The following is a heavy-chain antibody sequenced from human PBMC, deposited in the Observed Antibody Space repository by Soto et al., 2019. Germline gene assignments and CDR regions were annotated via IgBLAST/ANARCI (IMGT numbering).Heavy chain of an antibody. CDR2: IHSSGSI. V-gene: IGHV4-30-4*01. J-gene: IGHJ1*01. Sequence: SETLSLTCTVSGGSISSDDHYWSWIRQAPGRGLEWIGYIHSSGSIYYNPSLKSRATMSIDTAGNQFSLKVSSVTVADTAVYYCAWDLDGLHDDTSGPFPRPGWGQGTLVTVSS. CDR3: AWDLDGLHDDTSGPFPRPG. CDR1: GGSISSDDHY. D-gene: IGHD3-22*01.